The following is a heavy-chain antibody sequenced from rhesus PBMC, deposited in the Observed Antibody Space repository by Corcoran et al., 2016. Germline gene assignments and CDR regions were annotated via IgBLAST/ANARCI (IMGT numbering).Heavy chain of an antibody. CDR1: GFTFSNYW. Sequence: EVQLVESGGGLVQPGGSLRLSCAASGFTFSNYWMSWVRQAPGKGLEWVGFINNKADGGTEAYAKSVKGRFTISRDDSKNTLYRKMNSLKTEDTAVYYCTSPLYYNFWTGYYTGDYWGQGVLVTVSS. J-gene: IGHJ4*01. D-gene: IGHD3-3*01. CDR2: INNKADGGTE. CDR3: TSPLYYNFWTGYYTGDY. V-gene: IGHV3S11*01.